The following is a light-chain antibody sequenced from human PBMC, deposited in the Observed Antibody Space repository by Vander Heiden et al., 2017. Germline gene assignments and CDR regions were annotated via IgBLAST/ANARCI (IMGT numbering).Light chain of an antibody. Sequence: QSALTQPASVSWSPGQSFTISCTGTSSDVGSYNDVSWYQQPPGKAPKLMIYDVSNRPSGVSNRFSGSKSGNTASLTISGLQAEDEADYYCSSYTSSSTWVFGGGTKLTVL. V-gene: IGLV2-14*01. CDR1: SSDVGSYND. CDR2: DVS. CDR3: SSYTSSSTWV. J-gene: IGLJ3*02.